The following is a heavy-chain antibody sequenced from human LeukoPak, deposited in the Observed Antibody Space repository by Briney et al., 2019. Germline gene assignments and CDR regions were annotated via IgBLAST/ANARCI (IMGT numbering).Heavy chain of an antibody. D-gene: IGHD2-2*01. J-gene: IGHJ4*02. CDR2: ISGSGGST. V-gene: IGHV3-23*01. CDR1: GFTFSSYA. CDR3: AKDYLTYCSSTSCYPYYFDY. Sequence: GGSLRLSCAASGFTFSSYAMSWVRQAPGKGLEWVSAISGSGGSTYYADSVKGRFTISRDNSKNTLYLQMNSLRAEDTAVYYCAKDYLTYCSSTSCYPYYFDYWGQGTLVTVSS.